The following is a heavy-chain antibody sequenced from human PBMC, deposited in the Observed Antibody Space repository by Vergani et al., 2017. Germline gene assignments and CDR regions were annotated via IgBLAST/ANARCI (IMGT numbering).Heavy chain of an antibody. CDR3: ARGLRDGSGWYDDAFDI. CDR1: GGTFSSYA. D-gene: IGHD6-19*01. Sequence: QVQLVQSGAEVKKPGSSVKVSCKASGGTFSSYAISWVRQAPGQGLEWMGGIIPIFGTANYAQKFQGRVTITADESTSTAYMELSSLRSDDTAVYYCARGLRDGSGWYDDAFDIWGQGTMVTVSS. V-gene: IGHV1-69*01. J-gene: IGHJ3*02. CDR2: IIPIFGTA.